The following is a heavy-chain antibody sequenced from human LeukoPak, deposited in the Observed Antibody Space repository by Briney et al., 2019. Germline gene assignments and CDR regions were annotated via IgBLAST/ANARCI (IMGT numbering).Heavy chain of an antibody. CDR2: ISGDNGNT. CDR3: ARAYCSSNSCPTERYWYLDL. CDR1: GYRFTSCG. D-gene: IGHD2-2*01. V-gene: IGHV1-18*01. Sequence: ASVKVSCKASGYRFTSCGISWVRQAPGQGLEWMGWISGDNGNTNYAQKFQDRVTMTTDTSTSTAYMELTSLRSDDTAVYYCARAYCSSNSCPTERYWYLDLWGRGTLVTVSS. J-gene: IGHJ2*01.